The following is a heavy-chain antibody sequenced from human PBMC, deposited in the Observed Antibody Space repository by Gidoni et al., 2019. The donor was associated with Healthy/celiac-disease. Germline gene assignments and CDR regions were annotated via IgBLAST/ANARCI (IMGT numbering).Heavy chain of an antibody. D-gene: IGHD6-13*01. CDR1: GFTFDDYA. CDR3: AKAPLPYSSLDY. CDR2: ISWNSGSI. J-gene: IGHJ4*02. V-gene: IGHV3-9*01. Sequence: EVQLVESGGGLVQPGRSLRLSCAASGFTFDDYAMHWVRQAPEKGLEWGSGISWNSGSIGYADSVKGRFTISRDNAKNSLYLQMNSLRAEDTALYYCAKAPLPYSSLDYWGQGTLVTVSS.